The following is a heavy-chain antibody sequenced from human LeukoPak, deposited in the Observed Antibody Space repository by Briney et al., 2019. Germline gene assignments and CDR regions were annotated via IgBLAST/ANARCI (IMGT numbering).Heavy chain of an antibody. CDR1: GFTFSSYS. D-gene: IGHD5/OR15-5a*01. CDR3: ARGVKGAPRYYGMDV. V-gene: IGHV3-21*01. CDR2: ISSSSSYI. J-gene: IGHJ6*02. Sequence: PGGSLRLSCAASGFTFSSYSMNWVRQAPGKGLEWVSSISSSSSYIYYADSVKGRFTISRDNAKNSLYLQMNSPRAEDTAVYYCARGVKGAPRYYGMDVWGQGTTVTVSS.